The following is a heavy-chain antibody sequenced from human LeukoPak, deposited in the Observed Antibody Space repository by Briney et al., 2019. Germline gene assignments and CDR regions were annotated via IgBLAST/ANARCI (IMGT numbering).Heavy chain of an antibody. CDR3: ARDREQQLVGFDY. V-gene: IGHV4-38-2*02. J-gene: IGHJ4*02. Sequence: SETLSLTCTVSGYSISSGYYWGWIRQPPGKGLEWIGSIYHSGSTYCNPSLKSRVTISVDTSKNQFSLKLSSVTAADTAVYYCARDREQQLVGFDYWGQGTLVTVSS. CDR1: GYSISSGYY. CDR2: IYHSGST. D-gene: IGHD6-13*01.